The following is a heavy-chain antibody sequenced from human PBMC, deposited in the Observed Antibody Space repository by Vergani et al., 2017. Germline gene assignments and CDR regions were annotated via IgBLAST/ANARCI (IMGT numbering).Heavy chain of an antibody. CDR2: IQFDGSNQ. D-gene: IGHD3-16*01. Sequence: QVQLVESGGVVVQRGGSLRLSCATSGFTLSHYDMQWIRQGPGKGLEFVAFIQFDGSNQYYADSVKGRFTLSRDFSKNTLYLQMNSLRTDDTATYYCAKHFRGWGIDYWGQGTQVIVSS. CDR1: GFTLSHYD. V-gene: IGHV3-30*02. J-gene: IGHJ4*02. CDR3: AKHFRGWGIDY.